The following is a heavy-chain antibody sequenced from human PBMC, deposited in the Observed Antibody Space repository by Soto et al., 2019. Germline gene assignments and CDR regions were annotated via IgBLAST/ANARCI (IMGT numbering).Heavy chain of an antibody. CDR2: IYYSGST. Sequence: SETLSLTCTVSGGSISSYYWSWIRQPPGKGLEWIGYIYYSGSTNYNPSLKSRVTISVDTSKNQFSLKLSSVTAADTAVYYCARSGLVTDGYYNDYWGQGTLVTVSS. CDR3: ARSGLVTDGYYNDY. CDR1: GGSISSYY. J-gene: IGHJ4*02. D-gene: IGHD3-9*01. V-gene: IGHV4-59*01.